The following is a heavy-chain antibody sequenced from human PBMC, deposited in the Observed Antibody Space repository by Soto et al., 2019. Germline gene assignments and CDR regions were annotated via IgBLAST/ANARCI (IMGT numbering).Heavy chain of an antibody. CDR1: GDSISRSRYY. J-gene: IGHJ5*02. V-gene: IGHV4-39*02. CDR2: IYYSGST. D-gene: IGHD2-15*01. Sequence: QLRLQESGPGLVKPSETLSLTCTVSGDSISRSRYYWGWIRQPPGKGLEWIGSIYYSGSTYYDLSLRSRITISIDTSRSQFSLKMNSVTAADTAVYYCATEGGIVDANWFDPWGQGILVTVSA. CDR3: ATEGGIVDANWFDP.